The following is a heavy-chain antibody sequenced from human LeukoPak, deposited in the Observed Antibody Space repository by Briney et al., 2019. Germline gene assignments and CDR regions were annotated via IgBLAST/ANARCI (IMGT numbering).Heavy chain of an antibody. CDR3: ARRTWYYDILTGYPRNDAFDI. CDR1: GGSISSSSYY. V-gene: IGHV4-39*01. Sequence: SETLSLTCTVSGGSISSSSYYWGWIRQPPGKGLEWIGSIYYSGSTYYNPSLKGRVTISVDTSKNQFSLKLSSVTAADTAVYYCARRTWYYDILTGYPRNDAFDIWGQGTMVTVSS. CDR2: IYYSGST. J-gene: IGHJ3*02. D-gene: IGHD3-9*01.